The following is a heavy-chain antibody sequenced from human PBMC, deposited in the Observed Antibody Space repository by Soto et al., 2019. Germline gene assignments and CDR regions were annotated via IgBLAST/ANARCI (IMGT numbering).Heavy chain of an antibody. CDR1: GYSFTSYW. Sequence: GESLKISCKGSGYSFTSYWISWVRQMPGKGLEWMGRIDPSDSYTNYSPSFQGHVTISADKSISTAYLQWSSLKASDTAMYYCARHWNDYYGSGGLYYYYGMDVWGQGTTVTVSS. CDR3: ARHWNDYYGSGGLYYYYGMDV. CDR2: IDPSDSYT. V-gene: IGHV5-10-1*01. J-gene: IGHJ6*02. D-gene: IGHD3-10*01.